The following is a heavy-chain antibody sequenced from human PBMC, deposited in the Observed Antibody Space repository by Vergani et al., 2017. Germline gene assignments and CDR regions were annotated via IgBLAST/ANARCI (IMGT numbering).Heavy chain of an antibody. CDR1: GGSISRGGYS. CDR3: ARVDDSSGYYYDY. Sequence: QLQLQESGSGLVKPSQTLSLTCAVPGGSISRGGYSWSWIRQPPGKALEWIGYIYHSGSTYYNPSLKSRVTISVDRSKNQFSLKLSSVTAADSSVYYCARVDDSSGYYYDYWGQGTLVTVSS. J-gene: IGHJ4*02. CDR2: IYHSGST. D-gene: IGHD3-22*01. V-gene: IGHV4-30-2*01.